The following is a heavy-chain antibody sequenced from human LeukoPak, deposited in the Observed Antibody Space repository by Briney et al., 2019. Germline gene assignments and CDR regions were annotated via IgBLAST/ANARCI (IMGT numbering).Heavy chain of an antibody. CDR3: AKAHSGYCSSTSCLHWFDP. D-gene: IGHD2-2*01. CDR1: GFTFSSYA. Sequence: PGGSLRLSCAASGFTFSSYAMSWVRQAPGKGLEWVSAISGSGGSTYYADSVKGRFTISRDNSKNTLYLQMNSLRAEDTAVYYCAKAHSGYCSSTSCLHWFDPWGQGTLVTVSS. J-gene: IGHJ5*02. CDR2: ISGSGGST. V-gene: IGHV3-23*01.